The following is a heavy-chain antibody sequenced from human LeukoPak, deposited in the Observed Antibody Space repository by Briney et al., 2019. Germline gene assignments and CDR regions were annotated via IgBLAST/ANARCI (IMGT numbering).Heavy chain of an antibody. Sequence: SETLSLTCTVSGGSISSYFWSWIRQPAGKGLEWIGRIYASGSTDYNPSLKSRVTISVDTSKNQFSLKLSSVTAADTAVYFCARGPYSYDSSGAFDIWGQGTMVTVSS. J-gene: IGHJ3*02. CDR3: ARGPYSYDSSGAFDI. D-gene: IGHD3-22*01. V-gene: IGHV4-4*07. CDR2: IYASGST. CDR1: GGSISSYF.